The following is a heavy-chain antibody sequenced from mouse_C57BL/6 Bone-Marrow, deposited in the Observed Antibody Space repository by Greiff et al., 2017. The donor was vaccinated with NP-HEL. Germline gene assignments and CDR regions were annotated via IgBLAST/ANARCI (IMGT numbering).Heavy chain of an antibody. J-gene: IGHJ4*01. CDR2: FSNLAYSI. Sequence: EVKLVESGGGLVQPGGSLKLSCAASGFTFSDYGMAWVRQAPRKGPEWVAFFSNLAYSIYYADTVTGRFTISRENAQNTLYLEMSSLRSKEPAMYYCAREGVTYYGYYDYAMDYWGQGTSVTVSS. CDR3: AREGVTYYGYYDYAMDY. CDR1: GFTFSDYG. V-gene: IGHV5-15*01. D-gene: IGHD2-3*01.